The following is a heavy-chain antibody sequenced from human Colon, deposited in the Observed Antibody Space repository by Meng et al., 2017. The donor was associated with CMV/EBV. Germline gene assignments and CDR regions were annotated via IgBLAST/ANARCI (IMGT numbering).Heavy chain of an antibody. CDR1: GDSINRGDYY. CDR3: AREDSTTGVSPLDV. V-gene: IGHV4-30-4*01. J-gene: IGHJ6*02. CDR2: IHPRGNT. D-gene: IGHD1-14*01. Sequence: SETLSLTCSVSGDSINRGDYYWNWIRQSPTKGLEWIGFIHPRGNTYYNPSLKSRVTILVDTSRNHISLKMISVTGADTAKYYCAREDSTTGVSPLDVWGQGTTVTVSS.